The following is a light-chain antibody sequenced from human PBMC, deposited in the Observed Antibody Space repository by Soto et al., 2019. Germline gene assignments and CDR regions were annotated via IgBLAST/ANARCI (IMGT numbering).Light chain of an antibody. J-gene: IGLJ1*01. CDR1: SSDVGGYDF. Sequence: QSVLTQPPSASGSPGQSVTISCTGTSSDVGGYDFVSWYQQHPGKAPKLLIYEVTKRPSGVPDRFSGSKSGNTASLTVSWLQADDEADYYCSSYVGTNNYVFGTGTKVTVL. V-gene: IGLV2-8*01. CDR3: SSYVGTNNYV. CDR2: EVT.